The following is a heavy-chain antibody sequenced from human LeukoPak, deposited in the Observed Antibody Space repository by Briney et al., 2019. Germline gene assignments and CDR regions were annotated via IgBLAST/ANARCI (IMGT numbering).Heavy chain of an antibody. D-gene: IGHD3-22*01. CDR1: GGSISSYY. CDR2: VYYSGST. V-gene: IGHV4-59*08. CDR3: ARHALDSSGYYLDYFDY. Sequence: PSETLSLTCTVSGGSISSYYWSWIRQPPEKALEWIGYVYYSGSTNYNPSLKSRVTISVDTSKNQFSLKLSSVTAADTAVYYCARHALDSSGYYLDYFDYWGQGTLVTVSS. J-gene: IGHJ4*02.